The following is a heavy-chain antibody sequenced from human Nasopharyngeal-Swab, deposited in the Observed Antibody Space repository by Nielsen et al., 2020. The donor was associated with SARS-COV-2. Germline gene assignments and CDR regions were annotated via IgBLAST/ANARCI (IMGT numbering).Heavy chain of an antibody. J-gene: IGHJ5*01. D-gene: IGHD3-10*01. CDR1: GLNLRSYA. V-gene: IGHV3-64*01. Sequence: GALKLSCAASGLNLRSYAMHWVRQAPGKGLEYVSVISGDGGTTFYANSVKGRFTIYRDNSKNTLYLQMGSLRPEDTAVYYCARARGGHPDSWGQVTLVTISS. CDR2: ISGDGGTT. CDR3: ARARGGHPDS.